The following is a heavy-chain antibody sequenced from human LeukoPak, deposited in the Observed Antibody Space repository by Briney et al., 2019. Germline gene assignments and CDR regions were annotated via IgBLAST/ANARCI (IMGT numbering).Heavy chain of an antibody. D-gene: IGHD3-3*01. Sequence: SETLSLTCAVYGGSFSGYYWSWIRQPPGEGLEWIGEINHSGSTNYNPSLKSRVTISVDTSKNQFSPKLSSVTAADTAVYYCARGLHDKHWSAFRYMDVWGKGTTVTVSS. CDR2: INHSGST. CDR1: GGSFSGYY. J-gene: IGHJ6*03. CDR3: ARGLHDKHWSAFRYMDV. V-gene: IGHV4-34*01.